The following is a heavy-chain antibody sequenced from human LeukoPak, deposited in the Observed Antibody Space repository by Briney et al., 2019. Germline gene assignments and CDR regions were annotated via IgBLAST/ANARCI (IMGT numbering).Heavy chain of an antibody. CDR1: GFTFSSYA. D-gene: IGHD3-22*01. J-gene: IGHJ4*02. Sequence: GGSLRLSCAASGFTFSSYAMSWVRQAPGKGLEWVSAISGSGGSTYYADSVKGWFTISRDSSKNTLYLQMNSLRAEDTAVYYCANEHPYYYDSSGYLYYFDYWGQGTLVTVSS. CDR2: ISGSGGST. CDR3: ANEHPYYYDSSGYLYYFDY. V-gene: IGHV3-23*01.